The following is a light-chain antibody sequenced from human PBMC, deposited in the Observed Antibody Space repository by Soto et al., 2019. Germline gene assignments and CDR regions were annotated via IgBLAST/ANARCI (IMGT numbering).Light chain of an antibody. CDR1: QSVNSN. Sequence: EILMTQSPATLSVSPGERATLSCRASQSVNSNFAWYQQKPGQAPRLLIYGASTRATGIPARFSGTGSGTEFTLTISSLQSEDFAVYYCQQYNNWPWTFGQGTKVDIK. V-gene: IGKV3-15*01. CDR3: QQYNNWPWT. CDR2: GAS. J-gene: IGKJ1*01.